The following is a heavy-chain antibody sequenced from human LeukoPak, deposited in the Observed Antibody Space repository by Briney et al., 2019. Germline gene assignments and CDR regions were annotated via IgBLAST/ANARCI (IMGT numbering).Heavy chain of an antibody. J-gene: IGHJ4*02. V-gene: IGHV4-34*01. D-gene: IGHD3-22*01. Sequence: SETLSLTCAVYGGSFSGYYWSWIRQPPGKGLEWIGEINHSGSTNYNPSFKSRVTISVDTSKNQFSLKLSSVTAADTAVYYCARGRAYYDSSGVDYWGQGTLVTVSS. CDR3: ARGRAYYDSSGVDY. CDR1: GGSFSGYY. CDR2: INHSGST.